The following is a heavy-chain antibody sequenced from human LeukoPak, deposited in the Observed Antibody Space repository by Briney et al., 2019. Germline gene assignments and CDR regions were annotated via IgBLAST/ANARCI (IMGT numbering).Heavy chain of an antibody. J-gene: IGHJ5*02. CDR2: IYYSEST. CDR1: GGSISSYY. V-gene: IGHV4-59*08. CDR3: ALWRYQLLWGGWFDP. Sequence: PSETLSLTCTVSGGSISSYYWSWIRQPPGKGLEWIGYIYYSESTNYNPSLKSRVTISVDTSKNQFSLKLSSVTAADTAVYYCALWRYQLLWGGWFDPWGQGTLVTVSS. D-gene: IGHD2-2*01.